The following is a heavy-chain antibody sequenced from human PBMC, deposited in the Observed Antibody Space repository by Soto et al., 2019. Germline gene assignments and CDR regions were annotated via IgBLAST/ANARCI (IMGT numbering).Heavy chain of an antibody. CDR1: GFTFSSYW. CDR2: INSDGSST. Sequence: PGGSLRLSCAASGFTFSSYWMHWVRQAPGKGLVWVSRINSDGSSTSYADSVKGRFTISRDNAKNTLYLQMNSLRAEDTAVYYCARVPHYDFWSGQRGVFDFWGQGTMVIVSS. J-gene: IGHJ3*01. V-gene: IGHV3-74*01. D-gene: IGHD3-3*01. CDR3: ARVPHYDFWSGQRGVFDF.